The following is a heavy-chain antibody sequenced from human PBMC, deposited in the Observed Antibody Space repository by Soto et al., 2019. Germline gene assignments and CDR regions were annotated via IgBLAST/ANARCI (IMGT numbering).Heavy chain of an antibody. CDR2: ISAYNGNT. V-gene: IGHV1-18*01. CDR1: GYTFTSYG. CDR3: ARDRYYDFWSGYYTGRQYYYYYGMDV. D-gene: IGHD3-3*01. Sequence: ASVKVSCKASGYTFTSYGISWVRQAPGQGLEWVGWISAYNGNTNYAQKLKGRVTMTTDTSTSTAYMELRSLSSDDTAVYYCARDRYYDFWSGYYTGRQYYYYYGMDVWGQGTTVTVSS. J-gene: IGHJ6*02.